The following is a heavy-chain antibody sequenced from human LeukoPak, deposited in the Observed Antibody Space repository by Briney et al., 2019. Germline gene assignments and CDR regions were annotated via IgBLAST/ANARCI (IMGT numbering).Heavy chain of an antibody. D-gene: IGHD3-3*01. CDR3: ARRYYDFWSGYYKGSYYYYYMDV. CDR1: GFTFSSYW. Sequence: PGGSLRLSCAASGFTFSSYWMSWVRQAPGKGLEGVANIKQDGSEKYYVDSVKGRFTISRDNAKNSLYLQMNSLRAEDTAVYYCARRYYDFWSGYYKGSYYYYYMDVWGKGTTVTVSS. V-gene: IGHV3-7*01. CDR2: IKQDGSEK. J-gene: IGHJ6*03.